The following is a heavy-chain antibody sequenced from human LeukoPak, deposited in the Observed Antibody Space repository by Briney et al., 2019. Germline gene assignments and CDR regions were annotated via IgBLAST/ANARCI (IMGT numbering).Heavy chain of an antibody. V-gene: IGHV1-2*02. D-gene: IGHD3-16*02. Sequence: GASVKVSCKASGYTFTGYYMHWVRQAPGQGLERMGWINPNSGGTNYAQKFQGRVTMTRDTSISTAYMELSRLRSDDTAVYYCARAYVWGSYRYYFDYWGQGTLVTVSS. CDR2: INPNSGGT. CDR1: GYTFTGYY. CDR3: ARAYVWGSYRYYFDY. J-gene: IGHJ4*02.